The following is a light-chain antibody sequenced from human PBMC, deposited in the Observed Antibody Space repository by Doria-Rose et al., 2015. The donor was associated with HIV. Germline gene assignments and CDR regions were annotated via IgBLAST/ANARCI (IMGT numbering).Light chain of an antibody. Sequence: DIQLTQSPSTLSAPVGDRVTITCRASQSISSWLAWYQQEPGKAPNLLIYKASSLESGVPSRFSGSGSGTEFTLTISSLQPDDFATYYCQQYNSYLSFGQGTKL. V-gene: IGKV1-5*03. CDR3: QQYNSYLS. CDR1: QSISSW. CDR2: KAS. J-gene: IGKJ2*01.